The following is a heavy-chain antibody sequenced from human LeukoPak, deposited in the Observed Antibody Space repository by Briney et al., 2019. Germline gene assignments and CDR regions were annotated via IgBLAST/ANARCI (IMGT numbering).Heavy chain of an antibody. V-gene: IGHV4-31*03. D-gene: IGHD3-3*01. CDR3: ARQGDFWSGYYHNPWFDP. CDR1: GGSISSGGYY. J-gene: IGHJ5*02. CDR2: IYYSGST. Sequence: NASETLSLTCTVSGGSISSGGYYWSWIRQHPGKGLEWIGYIYYSGSTYYNPSLKSRVTISVDTSNNQFSLKLSSVTAADTAVYYCARQGDFWSGYYHNPWFDPWGQGTLVTVSS.